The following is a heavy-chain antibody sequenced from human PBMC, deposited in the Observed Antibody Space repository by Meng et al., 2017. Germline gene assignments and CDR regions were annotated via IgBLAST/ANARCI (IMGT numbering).Heavy chain of an antibody. J-gene: IGHJ4*02. CDR3: ARTPSLGY. CDR2: ISAYNCNT. V-gene: IGHV1-18*01. Sequence: QLQRVQRGAEVKEPVSSAWGACMASGYTFTSYGISWVRQAPGQGLEWMGWISAYNCNTNYAQKLQGRVTMTTDTSTSTAYMELRSLRSDDTAVYYCARTPSLGYWGQGTLVTVSS. CDR1: GYTFTSYG. D-gene: IGHD7-27*01.